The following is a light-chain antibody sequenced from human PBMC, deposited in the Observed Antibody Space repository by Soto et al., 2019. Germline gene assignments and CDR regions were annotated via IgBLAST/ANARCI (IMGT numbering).Light chain of an antibody. Sequence: EIVMTQSPATLSVSPGERATLSCRASQGIINNLAWYQQKPGQAPRLLIYGASTRPTGIPARFSGSGSGTEFTLTISSLHSEDFAVYYCQQYNNWPPLTFGGGTKVEIK. CDR1: QGIINN. J-gene: IGKJ4*01. CDR2: GAS. V-gene: IGKV3-15*01. CDR3: QQYNNWPPLT.